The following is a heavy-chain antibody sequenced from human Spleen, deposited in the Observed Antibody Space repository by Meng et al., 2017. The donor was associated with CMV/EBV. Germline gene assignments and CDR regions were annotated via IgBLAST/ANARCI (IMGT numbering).Heavy chain of an antibody. J-gene: IGHJ6*02. V-gene: IGHV3-7*01. D-gene: IGHD3-3*01. CDR1: GFTFSTYW. CDR2: INQDGSEK. Sequence: GGSLRLSCAASGFTFSTYWMSWVRQAPGKGLEWVANINQDGSEKYYVDSVKGRFTISRDNAKNSLYLQMNSLRAEDTAVYYCARVDDDFWSGYYYYGMDVWGQGTTVTVSS. CDR3: ARVDDDFWSGYYYYGMDV.